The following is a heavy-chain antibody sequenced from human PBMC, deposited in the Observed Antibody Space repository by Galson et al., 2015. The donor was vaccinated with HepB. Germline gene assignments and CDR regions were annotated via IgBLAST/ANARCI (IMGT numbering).Heavy chain of an antibody. D-gene: IGHD2-2*01. Sequence: SLRLSCAASGFSFRSYTMTWVRQAPGEGLQWVSGISGSGGTTYYADTVKGRFTISRDNSKNTLYLQMNSLRADDTAVYYCAKDRNSSSSSSYGTDVWGRGTTVTVSS. CDR2: ISGSGGTT. CDR3: AKDRNSSSSSSYGTDV. CDR1: GFSFRSYT. J-gene: IGHJ6*02. V-gene: IGHV3-23*01.